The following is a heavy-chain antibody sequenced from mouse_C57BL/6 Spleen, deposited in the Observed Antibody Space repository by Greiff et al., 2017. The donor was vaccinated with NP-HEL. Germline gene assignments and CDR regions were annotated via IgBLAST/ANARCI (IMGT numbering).Heavy chain of an antibody. J-gene: IGHJ4*01. CDR3: ARGAAQATTMDY. V-gene: IGHV1-18*01. CDR1: GYTFTDYN. CDR2: INPNNGGT. D-gene: IGHD3-2*02. Sequence: DVQLVESGPELVKPGASVKIPCKASGYTFTDYNMDWVKQSHGKSLEWIGDINPNNGGTIYNQKFKGKATLTVDKSSSTAYMELRSLTSEDTAVYYCARGAAQATTMDYWGKGTSVTVSS.